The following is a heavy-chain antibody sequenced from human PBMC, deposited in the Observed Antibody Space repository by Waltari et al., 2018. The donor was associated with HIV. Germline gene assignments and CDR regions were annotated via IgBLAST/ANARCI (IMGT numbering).Heavy chain of an antibody. CDR2: IRYGGNNK. CDR1: GFHFSSYG. V-gene: IGHV3-30*02. J-gene: IGHJ4*02. Sequence: QVQLVESGGGVVQAGGSLRLSCAASGFHFSSYGMHWVRQAPGKGLEWVAFIRYGGNNKYYADSVKGRFTISRDNSKNTLYLQMNSLRAEDTAVYYCAKEPDYGDYYFDYWGQGTLVTVSS. CDR3: AKEPDYGDYYFDY. D-gene: IGHD4-17*01.